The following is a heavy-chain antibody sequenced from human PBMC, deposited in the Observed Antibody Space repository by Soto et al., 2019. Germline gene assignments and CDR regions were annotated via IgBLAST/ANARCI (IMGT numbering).Heavy chain of an antibody. D-gene: IGHD3-16*01. CDR1: GYTFTSYA. V-gene: IGHV1-3*01. Sequence: GASVKVSCKASGYTFTSYAMHWVRQAPGQRLEWMGWINAGNGNTNYAQKLQGRVTMTTDTSTSTAYMELRSLRSDDTAVYYCARFGADYYYYMDVWGKGTTVTVSS. CDR2: INAGNGNT. CDR3: ARFGADYYYYMDV. J-gene: IGHJ6*03.